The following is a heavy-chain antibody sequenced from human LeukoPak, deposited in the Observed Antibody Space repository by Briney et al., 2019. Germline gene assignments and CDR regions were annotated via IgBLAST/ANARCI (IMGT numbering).Heavy chain of an antibody. J-gene: IGHJ5*02. CDR3: AKVAFMNGHYLGGWFDP. CDR2: ISSYGGTI. V-gene: IGHV3-9*01. CDR1: GFTFDDFA. D-gene: IGHD3-16*01. Sequence: GGSLRLSCAASGFTFDDFAMHWVRQVPGKGLEWVSGISSYGGTIGYAESVKGRFTISRDNRKNSLYLQMNSLRPEDTALYFCAKVAFMNGHYLGGWFDPWGQGTLVIVSS.